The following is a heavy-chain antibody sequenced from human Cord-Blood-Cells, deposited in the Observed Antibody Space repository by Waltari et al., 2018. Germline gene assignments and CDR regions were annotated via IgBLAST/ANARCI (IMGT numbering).Heavy chain of an antibody. D-gene: IGHD1-26*01. Sequence: QVQLQQWGAGLLKPSETLSLTCAVYGGSFSGYYWSWIRQPPGKGLEWIGEINHSGRTNSNPSLKIRVTISVDTSKNQFSLKLSSVTAADTAVYYCARGPFAGATKFFDYWGQGTLVTVSS. V-gene: IGHV4-34*01. J-gene: IGHJ4*02. CDR3: ARGPFAGATKFFDY. CDR2: INHSGRT. CDR1: GGSFSGYY.